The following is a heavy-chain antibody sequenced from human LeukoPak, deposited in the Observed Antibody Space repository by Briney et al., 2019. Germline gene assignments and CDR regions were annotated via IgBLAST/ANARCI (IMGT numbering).Heavy chain of an antibody. D-gene: IGHD4-11*01. V-gene: IGHV1-18*01. CDR3: ARGMDYNYYCYGMDV. J-gene: IGHJ6*02. CDR2: ICAYNGNT. Sequence: GASVKVSCKASGYTFTSYGISWVRQAPGQGLEWMGWICAYNGNTNYAQKLQGRVTMTTDTSTSTAYMELRSLRSDDTAVYYCARGMDYNYYCYGMDVWGQGTTVTDSS. CDR1: GYTFTSYG.